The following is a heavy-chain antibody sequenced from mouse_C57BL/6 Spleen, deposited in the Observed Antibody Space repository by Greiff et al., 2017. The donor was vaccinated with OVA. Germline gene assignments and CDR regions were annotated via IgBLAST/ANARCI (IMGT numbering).Heavy chain of an antibody. CDR1: GYTFTSYW. CDR3: ARERNYGSSYWYFDV. Sequence: QVQLQQPGTELVKPGASVKLSCKASGYTFTSYWMHWVKQRPGQGLEWIGNINPSNGGTNYNEKFKSKATLTVDKSSSTAYMQLSSLTSGDSAVYYGARERNYGSSYWYFDVWGTGTTVTVSS. V-gene: IGHV1-53*01. CDR2: INPSNGGT. J-gene: IGHJ1*03. D-gene: IGHD1-1*01.